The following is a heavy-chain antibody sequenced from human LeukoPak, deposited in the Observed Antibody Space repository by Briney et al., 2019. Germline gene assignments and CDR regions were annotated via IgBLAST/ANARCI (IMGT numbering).Heavy chain of an antibody. V-gene: IGHV1-2*06. D-gene: IGHD3-22*01. CDR1: GYTFTGYY. CDR2: INPNSGGT. CDR3: ARGARDYYDSSGYYTY. Sequence: SSVKVSCKASGYTFTGYYMHWVRQAPGQGLEWMGRINPNSGGTNYAQKFQGRVTMTRDTSISTAYMELSRLRSDDTAVYYCARGARDYYDSSGYYTYWGQGTLVTVSS. J-gene: IGHJ4*02.